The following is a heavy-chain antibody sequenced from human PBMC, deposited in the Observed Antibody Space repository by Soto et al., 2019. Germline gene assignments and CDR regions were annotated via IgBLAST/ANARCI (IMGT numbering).Heavy chain of an antibody. CDR2: IYSSGET. V-gene: IGHV4-4*07. CDR3: ARASQCKSYFDCFAWLDY. D-gene: IGHD3-9*01. CDR1: SDSISSLY. Sequence: PSETLSLTCTVSSDSISSLYWTWIRQPAGKGLEWIGRIYSSGETNYNPSLTGRVNMSLDTSKNQFSLKLTSVTAADTAVYYCARASQCKSYFDCFAWLDYWGQGTLVTVSS. J-gene: IGHJ4*02.